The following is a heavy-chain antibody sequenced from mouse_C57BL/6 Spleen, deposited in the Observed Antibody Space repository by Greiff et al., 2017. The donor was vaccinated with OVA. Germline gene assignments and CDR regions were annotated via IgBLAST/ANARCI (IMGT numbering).Heavy chain of an antibody. CDR2: IWRGGST. Sequence: VQLKESGPGLVQPSQSLSITCTVSGFSLTSYGVHWVRQSPGKGLEWLGVIWRGGSTDYNAAFMSRLSITKDNSKSQVFFKMNILQADDTAIYYCAVVITTVVATDYYAMDYWGQGTSVTVSS. J-gene: IGHJ4*01. CDR3: AVVITTVVATDYYAMDY. D-gene: IGHD1-1*01. V-gene: IGHV2-5*01. CDR1: GFSLTSYG.